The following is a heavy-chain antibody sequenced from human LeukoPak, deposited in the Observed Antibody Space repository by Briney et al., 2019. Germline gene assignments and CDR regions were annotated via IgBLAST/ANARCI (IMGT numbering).Heavy chain of an antibody. CDR3: ARGKFYYGTTGYDYYFDY. D-gene: IGHD3-22*01. CDR1: GGSFSGYY. Sequence: KPSETLSLTCAVYGGSFSGYYWSWIRQPPGKGLEWIGYIYYSGSTKYNPSLKSRVTISVDTSKNQSSLKLSSVTAADTAVYFCARGKFYYGTTGYDYYFDYWGQGTLVTVSS. V-gene: IGHV4-59*01. J-gene: IGHJ4*02. CDR2: IYYSGST.